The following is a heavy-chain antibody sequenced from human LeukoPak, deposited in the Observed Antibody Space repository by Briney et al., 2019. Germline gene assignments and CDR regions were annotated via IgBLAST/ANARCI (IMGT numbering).Heavy chain of an antibody. Sequence: SETLSLTCIVCGGSISSYYWSWIRQPPGKGLEWIGGVYYTGTTYSNPSLKSRVTISVDTSKNQFSLRLSSVTAADTAVYYCARHVSVAVTNFFDYWGQGTLVTVSS. CDR1: GGSISSYY. CDR2: VYYTGTT. V-gene: IGHV4-59*05. J-gene: IGHJ4*02. D-gene: IGHD6-19*01. CDR3: ARHVSVAVTNFFDY.